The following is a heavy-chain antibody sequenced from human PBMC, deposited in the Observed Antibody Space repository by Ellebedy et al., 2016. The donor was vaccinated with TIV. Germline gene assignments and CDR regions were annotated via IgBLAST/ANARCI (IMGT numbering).Heavy chain of an antibody. J-gene: IGHJ4*02. D-gene: IGHD7-27*01. CDR2: IHDSGGRT. CDR1: GFTFSNYA. V-gene: IGHV3-23*01. Sequence: GESLKISCAASGFTFSNYAMTWVRQAPGKGLEWVSTIHDSGGRTFYADSVKGRFTISRDTSKNTLFLQMNSLRVEDTAVYYCAKEPYELGRGLDYWGQGTLVTVSS. CDR3: AKEPYELGRGLDY.